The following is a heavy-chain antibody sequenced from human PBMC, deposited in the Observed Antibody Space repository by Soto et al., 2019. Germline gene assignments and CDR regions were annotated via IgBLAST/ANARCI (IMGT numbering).Heavy chain of an antibody. V-gene: IGHV4-30-2*01. CDR1: GGSISSGGYS. Sequence: PSETLSLTCAVSGGSISSGGYSWSWIRQPPGKGLECIGYIYHGGSTYYNPSLKSRLTISVDTSKNQFSLKLSSVTAADTAVYYCAREGVWFGESRGMDVWGQGTTVTVSS. D-gene: IGHD3-10*01. CDR2: IYHGGST. J-gene: IGHJ6*02. CDR3: AREGVWFGESRGMDV.